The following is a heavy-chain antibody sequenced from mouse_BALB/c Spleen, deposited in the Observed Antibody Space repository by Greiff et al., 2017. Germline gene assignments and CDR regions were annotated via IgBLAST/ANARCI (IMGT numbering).Heavy chain of an antibody. D-gene: IGHD1-1*01. Sequence: VHVKQSGAELVKPGASVKLSCTASGFNIKDTYMHWVKQRPEQGLEWIGRIDPANGNTKYDPKFQGKATITADTSSNTAYLQLSSLTSEDTAVYYCARSEATVAPMDYWGQGTSVTVSS. CDR3: ARSEATVAPMDY. CDR2: IDPANGNT. V-gene: IGHV14-3*02. J-gene: IGHJ4*01. CDR1: GFNIKDTY.